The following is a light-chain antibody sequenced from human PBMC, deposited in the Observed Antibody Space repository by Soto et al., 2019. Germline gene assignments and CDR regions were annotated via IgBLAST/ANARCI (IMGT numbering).Light chain of an antibody. J-gene: IGKJ4*01. Sequence: KNQSPSSLSASVGDRVTITCRASQSIGSYLNWYQQKPGKAPNLLIHGGSILQSGVPPRFSGGGGGTDFTLPISSLQSEDFASYYCQQFYSIPLTFGGGPKVDIK. CDR3: QQFYSIPLT. CDR2: GGS. CDR1: QSIGSY. V-gene: IGKV1-39*01.